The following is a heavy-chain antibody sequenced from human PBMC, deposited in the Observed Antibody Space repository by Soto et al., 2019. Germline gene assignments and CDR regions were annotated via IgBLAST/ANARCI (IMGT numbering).Heavy chain of an antibody. CDR1: GYTFSHYG. CDR3: ARGGQECSNSGCGYIYDGMDV. Sequence: ASVKVSCKASGYTFSHYGIGWVRQAPGQELEWMGWISAYNGNRHFAEGLRGRITMTTNTTTSTADMELRSLSSDDTAVYYCARGGQECSNSGCGYIYDGMDVWGQGTTVTVSS. V-gene: IGHV1-18*01. J-gene: IGHJ6*02. D-gene: IGHD1-26*01. CDR2: ISAYNGNR.